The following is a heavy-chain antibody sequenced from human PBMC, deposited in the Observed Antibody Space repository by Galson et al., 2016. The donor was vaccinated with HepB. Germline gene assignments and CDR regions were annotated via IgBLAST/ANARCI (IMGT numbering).Heavy chain of an antibody. CDR1: GFDFTSYW. CDR2: VSPANSDT. V-gene: IGHV5-51*01. D-gene: IGHD1-20*01. CDR3: GQRWAPYNWNDGWFDP. J-gene: IGHJ5*02. Sequence: QSGAEVKKPGESLKISCKGSGFDFTSYWIGWVRQMPGKGLERMGIVSPANSDTRYSPSFQGQVTFSFDKSISAAYLQWNSLKASDSAMYYCGQRWAPYNWNDGWFDPWGQGTLVIVSS.